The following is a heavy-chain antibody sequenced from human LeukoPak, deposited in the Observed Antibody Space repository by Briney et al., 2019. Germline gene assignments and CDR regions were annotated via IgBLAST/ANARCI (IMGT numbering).Heavy chain of an antibody. J-gene: IGHJ6*03. D-gene: IGHD1-14*01. V-gene: IGHV3-23*01. Sequence: GGSLRLSCAASGLTFSSYDMNWVRQAPGKGLEWVSSISGSGGSTFYADSVKGRFTISRDNSKNTLYLQMNSLRAEDTAVYYCAKAGYYYYMDVWGKGTTVTVSS. CDR2: ISGSGGST. CDR3: AKAGYYYYMDV. CDR1: GLTFSSYD.